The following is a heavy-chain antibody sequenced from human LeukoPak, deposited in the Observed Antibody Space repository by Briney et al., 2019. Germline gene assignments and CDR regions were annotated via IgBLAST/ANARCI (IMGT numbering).Heavy chain of an antibody. CDR3: ARDWYHAIDY. Sequence: GGSLRLSCAASGFTFSSYAMSWVRQPPGQGLVWVARITSDGTSISYAESVKGRFTISRDNAKNTLYLQMNSLRVDDTAVYYCARDWYHAIDYWGQGTLVTVSS. D-gene: IGHD2-2*01. CDR2: ITSDGTSI. CDR1: GFTFSSYA. V-gene: IGHV3-74*03. J-gene: IGHJ4*02.